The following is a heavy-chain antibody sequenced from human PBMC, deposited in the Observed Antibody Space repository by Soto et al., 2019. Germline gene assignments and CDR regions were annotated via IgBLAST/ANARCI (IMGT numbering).Heavy chain of an antibody. CDR2: MSFDGSNK. D-gene: IGHD1-1*01. J-gene: IGHJ6*02. CDR3: AKEFGWELQLSHPYYNSGMDV. Sequence: QVQLVESGGGVVQPGRSLRLSCAASGFTFRSYGMHWVRQAPGKGLEWVALMSFDGSNKYYADSVRGRFTISSDNSKSTLYLQMDIMRPEDTAVYYCAKEFGWELQLSHPYYNSGMDVWGQGTMVTVSS. V-gene: IGHV3-30*18. CDR1: GFTFRSYG.